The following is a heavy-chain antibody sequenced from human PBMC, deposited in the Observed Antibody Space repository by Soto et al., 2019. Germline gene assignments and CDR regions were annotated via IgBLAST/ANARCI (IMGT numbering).Heavy chain of an antibody. CDR3: ARGTWVNYYDSSGPRGAFDI. V-gene: IGHV5-51*01. D-gene: IGHD3-22*01. Sequence: GESLKISCKGSGYSFTSYWIGWVRQMPGKGLEWTGIIYPGDSDTRYSPSFQGQVTISADKSISTAYLQWSSLKASDTAMYYCARGTWVNYYDSSGPRGAFDIWGQGTMVTVSS. CDR1: GYSFTSYW. J-gene: IGHJ3*02. CDR2: IYPGDSDT.